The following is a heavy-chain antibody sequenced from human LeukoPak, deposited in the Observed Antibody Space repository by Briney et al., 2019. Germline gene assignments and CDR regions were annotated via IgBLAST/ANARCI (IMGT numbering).Heavy chain of an antibody. CDR2: ISSSSDYI. CDR1: GFTFSDYS. CDR3: ARSRSVSNYKGMDV. Sequence: GGSLRLSCPASGFTFSDYSMSGVRQAPGKGLEWVSSISSSSDYIYYADSVKGRFTISRDNARNSLYLQMNSLRAEDTAVYYCARSRSVSNYKGMDVWGQGPTVTVSS. V-gene: IGHV3-21*01. D-gene: IGHD5/OR15-5a*01. J-gene: IGHJ6*02.